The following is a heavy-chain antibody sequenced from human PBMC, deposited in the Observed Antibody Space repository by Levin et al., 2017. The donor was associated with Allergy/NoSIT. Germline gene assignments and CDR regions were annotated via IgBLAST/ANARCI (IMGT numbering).Heavy chain of an antibody. J-gene: IGHJ3*02. CDR1: GFTFDDYA. CDR3: AKGRAYYYDSSGYLDDAFDI. D-gene: IGHD3-22*01. Sequence: GGSLRLSCAASGFTFDDYAMHWVRQAPGKGLEWVSGISWNSGSIGYADSVKGRFTISRDNAKNSLYLQMNSLRAEDTALYYCAKGRAYYYDSSGYLDDAFDIWGQGTMVTVSS. CDR2: ISWNSGSI. V-gene: IGHV3-9*01.